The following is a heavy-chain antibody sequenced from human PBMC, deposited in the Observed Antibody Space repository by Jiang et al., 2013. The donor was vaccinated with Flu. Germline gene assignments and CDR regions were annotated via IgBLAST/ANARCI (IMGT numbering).Heavy chain of an antibody. D-gene: IGHD3-3*01. J-gene: IGHJ4*02. Sequence: QLLESGGGLVKPGGSLRLSCAASGFTFSNSWLNWVRQAPGKGLEWVARVKSATDAGTRDYAAPVKGRFTISRDDSSNTLYLQMNSLKMEDTAVYYCTTTYYDFWSGYQYYFDYWGQGTLVTVSS. V-gene: IGHV3-15*01. CDR2: VKSATDAGTR. CDR3: TTTYYDFWSGYQYYFDY. CDR1: GFTFSNSW.